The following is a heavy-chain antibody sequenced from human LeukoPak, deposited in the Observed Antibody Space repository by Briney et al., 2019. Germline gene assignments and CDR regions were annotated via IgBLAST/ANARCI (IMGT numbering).Heavy chain of an antibody. Sequence: PSETLSLTCTVSGGSISSYYWSWIRQPAGKGLEWIGRIYTSGSTNYNPSLKSRDTMSVDTSKNQFSLKLSSVTAADTAVYYCARDGCSSTSCYESLTGGPVPYYFDYWGQGTLVTVSS. D-gene: IGHD2-2*01. CDR2: IYTSGST. CDR3: ARDGCSSTSCYESLTGGPVPYYFDY. V-gene: IGHV4-4*07. J-gene: IGHJ4*02. CDR1: GGSISSYY.